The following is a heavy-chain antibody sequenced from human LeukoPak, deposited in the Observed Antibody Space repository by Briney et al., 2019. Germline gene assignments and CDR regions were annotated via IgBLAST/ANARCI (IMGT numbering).Heavy chain of an antibody. D-gene: IGHD6-19*01. CDR3: ARGGQRWPIYY. J-gene: IGHJ4*02. Sequence: TGGSLRLSCAASGFTFSSYEMIWVRQAPGKGLEWISYISSNGSNTYYADSLKGRFTISRDNAKNSLYLQMKSLRAEDTAVYYCARGGQRWPIYYWGQGTLVTVSS. CDR1: GFTFSSYE. V-gene: IGHV3-48*03. CDR2: ISSNGSNT.